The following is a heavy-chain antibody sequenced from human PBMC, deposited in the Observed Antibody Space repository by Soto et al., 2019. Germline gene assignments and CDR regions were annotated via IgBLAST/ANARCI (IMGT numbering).Heavy chain of an antibody. V-gene: IGHV3-33*01. CDR3: ARNNRACSGCSCPGRAFDI. CDR2: IWYDGSNK. CDR1: GFTFSSYG. D-gene: IGHD2-15*01. J-gene: IGHJ3*02. Sequence: QVQLVESGGGVVQPGRSLRLSCAASGFTFSSYGMHWVRQAPGKGLEWVAVIWYDGSNKYYADSVKGRFTISRDNSKNTLYLQMNSLRAEDTAVYYCARNNRACSGCSCPGRAFDIWGQGTMVTVSS.